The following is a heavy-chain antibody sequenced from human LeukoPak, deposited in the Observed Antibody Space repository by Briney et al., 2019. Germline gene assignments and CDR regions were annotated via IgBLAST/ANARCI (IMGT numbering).Heavy chain of an antibody. CDR2: INHSRST. Sequence: SETLSLTCAVSGGSISSSYWWSWIRQPPGKGLEWIGEINHSRSTNYNLSLKSRVTISVDKSKNQFSLKMNSVTASDTAVYYCARDYCTSTTRPNWFDRWGQGTLVTVSS. D-gene: IGHD2-2*01. V-gene: IGHV4-4*02. CDR3: ARDYCTSTTRPNWFDR. J-gene: IGHJ5*02. CDR1: GGSISSSYW.